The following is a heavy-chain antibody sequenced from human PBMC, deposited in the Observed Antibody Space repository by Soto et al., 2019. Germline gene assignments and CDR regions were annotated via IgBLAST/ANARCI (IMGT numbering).Heavy chain of an antibody. J-gene: IGHJ4*02. CDR2: IIPIFGTA. Sequence: SVKVSCKASGGTFSSYAISWVRQAPGQGLEWMGGIIPIFGTANYAQKFQGRVTITADESTSTAYMELSSVTAADTAVYYCARLADGSGSSGSSYYFYYWGQGTLVTVSS. CDR3: ARLADGSGSSGSSYYFYY. CDR1: GGTFSSYA. D-gene: IGHD3-10*01. V-gene: IGHV1-69*13.